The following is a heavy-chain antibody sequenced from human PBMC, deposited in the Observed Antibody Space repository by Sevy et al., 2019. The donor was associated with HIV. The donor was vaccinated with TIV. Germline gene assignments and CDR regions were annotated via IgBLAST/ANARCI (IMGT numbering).Heavy chain of an antibody. D-gene: IGHD3-9*01. V-gene: IGHV3-30-3*01. Sequence: GGSLRLSCTASGFTFNRYAMHWVRQAPGKGLEWVALISFDGSNKYYADSVKGRFTISRDDSKNTLDLQMNSLRAEDTALYYCARILTGQSFVGGMDVWGQGTTVTASS. CDR3: ARILTGQSFVGGMDV. J-gene: IGHJ6*02. CDR2: ISFDGSNK. CDR1: GFTFNRYA.